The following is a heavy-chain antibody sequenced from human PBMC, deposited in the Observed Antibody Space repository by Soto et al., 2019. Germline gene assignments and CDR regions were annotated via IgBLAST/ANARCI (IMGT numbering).Heavy chain of an antibody. CDR3: ASDRGLEAGGAFDY. CDR1: GFTFSSYW. Sequence: EVQLVESGGGLVQPGGSLRLSCVASGFTFSSYWMTWVRQAPGKGLEWLANRSGDGSAKTSVDSIKGRFTISRDNAKSSLFLEMNSLRAEDTAVYFCASDRGLEAGGAFDYWGQGTLVTVSS. D-gene: IGHD3-10*01. V-gene: IGHV3-7*01. CDR2: RSGDGSAK. J-gene: IGHJ4*02.